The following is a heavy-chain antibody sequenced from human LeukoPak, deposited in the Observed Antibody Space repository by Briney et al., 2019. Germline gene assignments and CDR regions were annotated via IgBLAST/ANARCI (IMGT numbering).Heavy chain of an antibody. J-gene: IGHJ3*02. CDR2: IKEDGSEK. Sequence: GGPLKLSCAPSGLTFSNFWRRWVRQAPGNGLEWVASIKEDGSEKYYVDSVKGRFTISRDNAKNSLYLHMNSLRAEDTAVYYCVRNDGGAFDIWGQGTMVTVSS. V-gene: IGHV3-7*04. CDR3: VRNDGGAFDI. D-gene: IGHD4-23*01. CDR1: GLTFSNFW.